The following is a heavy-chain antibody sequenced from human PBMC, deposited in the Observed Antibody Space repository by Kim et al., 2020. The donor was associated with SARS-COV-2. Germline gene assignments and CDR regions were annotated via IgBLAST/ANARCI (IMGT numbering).Heavy chain of an antibody. J-gene: IGHJ5*02. CDR2: ISWNSGSI. Sequence: GGSLRLSCVASGFTFDDYAMHWVRQAPGKGLEWVSGISWNSGSIGYADSVKGRFTISRDNAKNSLYLQMNSLRAEDTALYYCAKDISSGWGAAYNWFDPWGQGTLVTVSS. CDR3: AKDISSGWGAAYNWFDP. CDR1: GFTFDDYA. D-gene: IGHD6-19*01. V-gene: IGHV3-9*01.